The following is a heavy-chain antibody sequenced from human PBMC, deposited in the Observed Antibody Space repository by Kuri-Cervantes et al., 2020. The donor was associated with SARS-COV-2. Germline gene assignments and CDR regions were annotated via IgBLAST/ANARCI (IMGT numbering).Heavy chain of an antibody. Sequence: GESLKISCAASGFTFSSYAMSWVRQAPGKGLEWVGFIRNKANSGTTEYAAYVKGRFTISRDDTKSFTYLHMNSLETADTAVYYSTRDDLWGGFFRYWGQGTLVTVSS. V-gene: IGHV3-49*04. CDR3: TRDDLWGGFFRY. CDR2: IRNKANSGTT. D-gene: IGHD3-3*01. CDR1: GFTFSSYA. J-gene: IGHJ4*02.